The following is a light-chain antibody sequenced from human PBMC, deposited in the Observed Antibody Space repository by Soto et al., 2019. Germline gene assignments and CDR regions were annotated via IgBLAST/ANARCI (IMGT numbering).Light chain of an antibody. CDR1: QSISSY. CDR2: AAS. J-gene: IGKJ1*01. V-gene: IGKV1-39*01. CDR3: QQSYSTAVT. Sequence: DIQMTQSPSSLSASVGDRVTITCRASQSISSYLNWYQQKPGKAPKLLIYAASSLQSGVPSRFSGSGSGTDFTLTISSLQPEDFANYYCQQSYSTAVTFGQGTKVDIK.